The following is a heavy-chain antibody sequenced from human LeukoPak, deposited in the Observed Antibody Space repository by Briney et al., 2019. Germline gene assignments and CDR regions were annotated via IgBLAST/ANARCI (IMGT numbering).Heavy chain of an antibody. CDR3: ARVPGT. J-gene: IGHJ4*02. CDR1: GLTFSSYT. CDR2: ISTSSDYI. Sequence: GGSLRLSCAASGLTFSSYTMYCVRQAPGKGLEWVSSISTSSDYIYYADSVKGRFTISRDNAKNSLYLQMNSLRAEDTAVYYCARVPGTWGQGTPVTVSS. D-gene: IGHD3-10*01. V-gene: IGHV3-21*01.